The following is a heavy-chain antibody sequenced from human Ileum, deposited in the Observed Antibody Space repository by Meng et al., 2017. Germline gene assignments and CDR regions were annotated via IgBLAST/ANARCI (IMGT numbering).Heavy chain of an antibody. Sequence: GESLKISCAASGFTFSDYAIHWVRQTPGKGLEWVAVISYVEKNKFYSNPVKGRFTIARDSSNNKLYLEMNSLRPEDSGHYFCARSKDGRDGYTVCSGMDVWGQGTTVTVSS. V-gene: IGHV3-30*04. CDR3: ARSKDGRDGYTVCSGMDV. CDR2: ISYVEKNK. CDR1: GFTFSDYA. D-gene: IGHD5-24*01. J-gene: IGHJ6*02.